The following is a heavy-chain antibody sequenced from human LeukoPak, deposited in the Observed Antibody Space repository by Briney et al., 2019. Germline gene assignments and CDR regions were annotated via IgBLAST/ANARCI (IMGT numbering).Heavy chain of an antibody. D-gene: IGHD7-27*01. J-gene: IGHJ4*02. V-gene: IGHV3-21*01. CDR2: ISSSSSYI. CDR3: ARDRTGDFLTDY. Sequence: GGSLRLSCAASGFTFSSYSMNWVRQAPGKGLEWVSSISSSSSYIYYADSVKGRFTISRDNAKNSLYLQMNSLRAEDTAVYYCARDRTGDFLTDYWGQGTLVTVSS. CDR1: GFTFSSYS.